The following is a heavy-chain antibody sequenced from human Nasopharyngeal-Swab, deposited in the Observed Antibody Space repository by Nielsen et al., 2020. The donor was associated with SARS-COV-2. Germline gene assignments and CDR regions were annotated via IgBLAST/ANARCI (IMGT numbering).Heavy chain of an antibody. J-gene: IGHJ4*02. CDR1: GFTFSSYS. V-gene: IGHV3-21*01. CDR3: ARVEEYYYGSGSLSDN. D-gene: IGHD3-10*01. Sequence: GESLKISCAASGFTFSSYSMNWVRQAPGKGPEWVSFISSSGSHKYYADSMKGRFTISRDNAKSSLYLQLSSLRAEDTAVYYCARVEEYYYGSGSLSDNWGQGTLVTVSS. CDR2: ISSSGSHK.